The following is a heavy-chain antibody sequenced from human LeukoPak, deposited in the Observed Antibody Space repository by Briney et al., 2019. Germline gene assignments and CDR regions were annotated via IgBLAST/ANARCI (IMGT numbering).Heavy chain of an antibody. V-gene: IGHV4-34*01. CDR1: GGSFSGYY. CDR3: ASRNRTIVATSTGDIYFDY. J-gene: IGHJ4*02. D-gene: IGHD5-12*01. CDR2: INHSGST. Sequence: SETLSLTCAVYGGSFSGYYWSRIRQPPGKGLEWIGEINHSGSTNYNPSLKSRVTISVDTSKNQFSLKLSSVTAADTAVYYCASRNRTIVATSTGDIYFDYWGQGTLVTVSS.